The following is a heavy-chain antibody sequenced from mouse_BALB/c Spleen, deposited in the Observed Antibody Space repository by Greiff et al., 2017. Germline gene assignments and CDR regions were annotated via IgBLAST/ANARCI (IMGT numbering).Heavy chain of an antibody. CDR2: INPSTGYT. J-gene: IGHJ3*01. Sequence: QVQLQQSGAELAKPGASVKMSCKASGYTFTSYWMHWVKQRPGQGLEWIGYINPSTGYTEYNQKFKDEATLTADKSSSTAYMQLSSLTSEDSAVYYCARGGNYFAYWGQGTLVTVSA. CDR3: ARGGNYFAY. CDR1: GYTFTSYW. D-gene: IGHD2-1*01. V-gene: IGHV1-7*01.